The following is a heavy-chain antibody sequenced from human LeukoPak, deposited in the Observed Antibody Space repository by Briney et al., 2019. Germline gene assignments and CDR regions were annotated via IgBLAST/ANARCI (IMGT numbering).Heavy chain of an antibody. V-gene: IGHV4-39*01. Sequence: GSLRLSCAASGFTFSSYSMNWVRQPPGKGLEWIGSIYYSGTTYYNPSLKSRVTISVDTSKNQFSLKLNSVTAADTAVYYCARHWGNEGDYWGQGTLVTVSS. CDR2: IYYSGTT. J-gene: IGHJ4*02. CDR1: GFTFSSYSMN. D-gene: IGHD3-16*01. CDR3: ARHWGNEGDY.